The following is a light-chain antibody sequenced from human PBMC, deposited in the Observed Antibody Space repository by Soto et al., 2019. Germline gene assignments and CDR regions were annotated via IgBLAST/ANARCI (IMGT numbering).Light chain of an antibody. CDR2: GAS. Sequence: EIVMTQSPGTLSVSPGGRATLSCGASQSVGIDLAWYQQKAGRAPRLLISGASNRAAGIPDRFSGSGSGTDFTLTISRLEPEDFAVYYCQQYGSSPITFGQGTRLEIK. V-gene: IGKV3-20*01. J-gene: IGKJ5*01. CDR1: QSVGID. CDR3: QQYGSSPIT.